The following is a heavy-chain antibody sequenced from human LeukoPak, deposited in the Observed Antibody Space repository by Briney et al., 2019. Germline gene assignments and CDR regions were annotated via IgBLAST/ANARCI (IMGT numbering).Heavy chain of an antibody. Sequence: PGGSLRLSCAASGFTFSSYWMHWVRQAPGKGLVWVSRINSDGSSTSCADSVKGRFTISRDNAKNTLYLQMNSLRAEDTAVYYCARDSGSSGYYYLDYWGQGTLVTVSS. J-gene: IGHJ4*02. D-gene: IGHD3-22*01. V-gene: IGHV3-74*01. CDR3: ARDSGSSGYYYLDY. CDR2: INSDGSST. CDR1: GFTFSSYW.